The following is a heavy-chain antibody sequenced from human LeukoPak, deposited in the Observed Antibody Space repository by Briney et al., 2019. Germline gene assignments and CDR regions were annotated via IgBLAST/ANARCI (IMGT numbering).Heavy chain of an antibody. V-gene: IGHV3-48*01. Sequence: GGSLTLSCAASGFIFSNYNMNWVRQAAGKGLEWISYISKSSSTIYYANSVKGRFIISRDNVKNSLYLQMNSLRVEDTAVYYCARRSHMDVWGKGTTVTVSS. J-gene: IGHJ6*03. CDR3: ARRSHMDV. CDR1: GFIFSNYN. CDR2: ISKSSSTI.